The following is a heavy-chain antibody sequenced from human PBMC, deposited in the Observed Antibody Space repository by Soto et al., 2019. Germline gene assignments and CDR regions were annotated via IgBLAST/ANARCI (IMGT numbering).Heavy chain of an antibody. CDR1: GYTFTSYD. J-gene: IGHJ5*02. CDR3: ARTQVDCSGGTCYSDNWFDP. Sequence: QVPLVQSGAEVKKPGASVKVSCKASGYTFTSYDINWVRQATGQGLEWMGWMNPNSGNTGYAQKFQGRVSMTRSTSISTAYMELSSLRFEDTAVYYCARTQVDCSGGTCYSDNWFDPWGQGTLVTVSS. V-gene: IGHV1-8*01. D-gene: IGHD2-15*01. CDR2: MNPNSGNT.